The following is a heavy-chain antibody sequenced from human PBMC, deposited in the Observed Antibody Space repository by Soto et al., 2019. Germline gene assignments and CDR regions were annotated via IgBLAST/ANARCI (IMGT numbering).Heavy chain of an antibody. CDR1: GDSISGEGWY. Sequence: QVQLQVSGPGLVEPSQTLSLTCTVSGDSISGEGWYWSWIRQYSGRGLEWIGYIHHSGSTYSNPSLKSRVSISVDTSKTQFFLKLTSVTAADTAVYYCARAWTATAGWANWFALWGQGTLVTVSS. V-gene: IGHV4-31*03. CDR2: IHHSGST. J-gene: IGHJ5*02. D-gene: IGHD6-13*01. CDR3: ARAWTATAGWANWFAL.